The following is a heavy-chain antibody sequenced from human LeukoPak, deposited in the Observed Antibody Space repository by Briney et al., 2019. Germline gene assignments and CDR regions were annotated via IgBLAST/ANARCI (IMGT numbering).Heavy chain of an antibody. CDR2: IIPIFGIA. D-gene: IGHD2-15*01. V-gene: IGHV1-69*04. J-gene: IGHJ3*02. CDR1: GGTFSSYA. CDR3: ARPWCGQGYCSGGSCANGAFDI. Sequence: ASVKVSCKASGGTFSSYAISWVRQAPGQGLEWMGRIIPIFGIANYAQKFQGRVTITADKSTSTAYMELSSLRSEDTAVYYCARPWCGQGYCSGGSCANGAFDIWGQGTMVTVYS.